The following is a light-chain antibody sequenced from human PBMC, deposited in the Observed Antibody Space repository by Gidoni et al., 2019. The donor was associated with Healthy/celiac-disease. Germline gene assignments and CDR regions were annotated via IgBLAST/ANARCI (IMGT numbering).Light chain of an antibody. CDR2: AAS. CDR1: QSISSY. Sequence: DIQMTQSPSSLSASVGDRVTIPCRASQSISSYLNWYQKKPGKAPKLLIYAASSMQSGVPSRVSGSGSGTDFTLTISSLQPEDCATYYCQQSYSTPWTCGQGTKVEIK. V-gene: IGKV1-39*01. J-gene: IGKJ1*01. CDR3: QQSYSTPWT.